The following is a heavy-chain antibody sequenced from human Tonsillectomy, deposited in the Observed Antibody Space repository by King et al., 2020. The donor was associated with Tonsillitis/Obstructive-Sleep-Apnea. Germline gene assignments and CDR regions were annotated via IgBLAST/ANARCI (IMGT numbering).Heavy chain of an antibody. Sequence: VQLVESGGGLVQPGGSLRLSCAASGFTFSSYWMHWVRQAPGKGLVWVSRINSDGSRSTYADSVKGRLTISRDNAKNTLYLQMNSLRAEDTAMYYCVRDNGDYFALGYWGQGTLVTVAS. D-gene: IGHD4-17*01. J-gene: IGHJ4*02. CDR2: INSDGSRS. CDR1: GFTFSSYW. CDR3: VRDNGDYFALGY. V-gene: IGHV3-74*01.